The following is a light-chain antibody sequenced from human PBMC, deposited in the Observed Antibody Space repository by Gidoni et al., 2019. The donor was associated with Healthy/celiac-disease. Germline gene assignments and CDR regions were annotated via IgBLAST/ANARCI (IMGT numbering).Light chain of an antibody. CDR1: QSVSSSY. J-gene: IGKJ1*01. V-gene: IGKV3-20*01. CDR2: GAS. Sequence: EIVLTQSPGTLSLSPGERATLSCRASQSVSSSYLAWYQLKPGQAPRLLIYGASSRATGIPDRFSGSGAGTDFTLTISRLEPEDFAGYYCQQYGSSPRTFGQGTKVEIK. CDR3: QQYGSSPRT.